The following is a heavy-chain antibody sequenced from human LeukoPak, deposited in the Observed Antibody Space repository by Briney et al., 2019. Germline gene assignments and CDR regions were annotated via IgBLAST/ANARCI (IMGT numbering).Heavy chain of an antibody. J-gene: IGHJ4*02. D-gene: IGHD2-2*01. V-gene: IGHV4-38-2*02. CDR2: IYHSGST. CDR3: AREWLGGSDIVVVPAALTDY. Sequence: SETLSLTCAVSGYSISSGYYWGWIRQPPGKGLEWIGSIYHSGSTYYNPSLKSRVTISVDTSKNQFSLKLSSVTAADTAVYYCAREWLGGSDIVVVPAALTDYWGQGTLVTVSS. CDR1: GYSISSGYY.